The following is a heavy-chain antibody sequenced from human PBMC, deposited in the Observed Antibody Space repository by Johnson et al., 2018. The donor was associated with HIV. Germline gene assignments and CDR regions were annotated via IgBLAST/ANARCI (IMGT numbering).Heavy chain of an antibody. V-gene: IGHV3-30*04. J-gene: IGHJ3*02. CDR1: GFTFSSYA. D-gene: IGHD6-19*01. CDR3: AGGIRVAGGNDAFDI. Sequence: QMLLVESGGGVVQPGRSLRLSCAASGFTFSSYAMHWVRQAPGKGLEWVAVISYDGSNKYYADSVKGRFTISRDNSKTTLYLQMNSLRAEDTAVYYCAGGIRVAGGNDAFDIWGQGTMVTVSS. CDR2: ISYDGSNK.